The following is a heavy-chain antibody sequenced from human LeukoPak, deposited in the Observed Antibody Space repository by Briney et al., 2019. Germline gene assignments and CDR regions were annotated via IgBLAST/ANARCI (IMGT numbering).Heavy chain of an antibody. CDR1: GFTFSNYG. CDR2: LSSDGRNK. J-gene: IGHJ4*02. V-gene: IGHV3-30*18. Sequence: QPGRSLRLSCAASGFTFSNYGMHWVRQAPGKGLEWVAVLSSDGRNKYYADSVKGRFTISRDNSKNTPYLQMNSLRAEDTAVYFCAKDRDYGASGYYFDYWGQGTLVTVSS. CDR3: AKDRDYGASGYYFDY. D-gene: IGHD4-17*01.